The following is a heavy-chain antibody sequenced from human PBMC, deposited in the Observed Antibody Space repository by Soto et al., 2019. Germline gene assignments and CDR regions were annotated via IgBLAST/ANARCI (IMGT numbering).Heavy chain of an antibody. CDR2: IYYSGST. Sequence: SETLSLTCTVSGDSITSGGHYWSWIRQHPGKGLEWIGYIYYSGSTYYNPSLKSRVTISVDTSKNQFSLKLSSVTAADTAVYYCARADTRGGMNWFDPWGQGTLVTVSS. CDR1: GDSITSGGHY. CDR3: ARADTRGGMNWFDP. D-gene: IGHD3-16*01. V-gene: IGHV4-31*03. J-gene: IGHJ5*02.